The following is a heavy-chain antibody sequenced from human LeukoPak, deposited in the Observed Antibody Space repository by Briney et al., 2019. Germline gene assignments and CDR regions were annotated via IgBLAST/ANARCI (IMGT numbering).Heavy chain of an antibody. Sequence: GGSLRLSCAASRFTISHNYMHRVRQAPGKGLEWVSVIHSGGSSYHADSVKGRFTISRDNSKNTVFLQLNSLRAEDTAVYYCARGPPAGKFIDFWGQGTLVTVSS. CDR2: IHSGGSS. CDR1: RFTISHNY. CDR3: ARGPPAGKFIDF. D-gene: IGHD2-2*01. J-gene: IGHJ4*02. V-gene: IGHV3-53*01.